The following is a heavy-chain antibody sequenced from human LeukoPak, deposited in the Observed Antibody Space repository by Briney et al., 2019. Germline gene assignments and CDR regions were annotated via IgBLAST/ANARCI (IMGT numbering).Heavy chain of an antibody. V-gene: IGHV3-21*01. CDR1: GFTFSSYS. D-gene: IGHD1-1*01. Sequence: GGSLRFSCAASGFTFSSYSMNWVRQAPGRGLEWVSSISSSSSYIYYADSVKGRFTISRDNAKNSLYLQMNSLRAEDTAVYYCARDLRYPDAFDIWGQGTMVTVSS. J-gene: IGHJ3*02. CDR3: ARDLRYPDAFDI. CDR2: ISSSSSYI.